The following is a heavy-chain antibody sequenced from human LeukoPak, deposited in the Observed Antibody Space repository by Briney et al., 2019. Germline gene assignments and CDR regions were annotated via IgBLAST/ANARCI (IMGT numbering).Heavy chain of an antibody. D-gene: IGHD5-18*01. CDR3: ARDRVGYSYGSTGFDY. J-gene: IGHJ4*02. CDR2: IIPIFGTA. V-gene: IGHV1-69*13. CDR1: GYTFTSYY. Sequence: SVKVSCKASGYTFTSYYMHWVRQAPGQGLEWMGGIIPIFGTANYAQKFQGRVTITADESTSTAYMELSSLRSEDTAVYYCARDRVGYSYGSTGFDYWGQGTLVTVSS.